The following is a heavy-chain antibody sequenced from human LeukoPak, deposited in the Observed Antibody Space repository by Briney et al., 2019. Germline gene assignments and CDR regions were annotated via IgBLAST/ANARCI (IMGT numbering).Heavy chain of an antibody. CDR2: INTNTGNP. CDR3: ARDLRWFGEVLPPDDY. CDR1: GYTFTSYA. Sequence: ASVKVSCKASGYTFTSYAMNWVRQAPGQGLEWMGWINTNTGNPTYAQGFTRRFVFSLDTSVSTAYLQISSLKAEDTAVYYCARDLRWFGEVLPPDDYWGQGTLVTVSS. J-gene: IGHJ4*02. D-gene: IGHD3-10*01. V-gene: IGHV7-4-1*02.